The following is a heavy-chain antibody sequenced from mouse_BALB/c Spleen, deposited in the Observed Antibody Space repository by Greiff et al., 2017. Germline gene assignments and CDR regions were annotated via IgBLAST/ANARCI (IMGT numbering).Heavy chain of an antibody. CDR3: AKIRGY. J-gene: IGHJ2*01. CDR1: GYTFTSYW. Sequence: QVQLQQPGAELVKPGASVKLSCKASGYTFTSYWMHWVKQRPGQGLEWIGEINPSNGRTNYNEKFKSKATLTVDKSSSTAYMQLSSLTSEDSAVYYCAKIRGYWGQGTTLTVSS. V-gene: IGHV1S81*02. CDR2: INPSNGRT.